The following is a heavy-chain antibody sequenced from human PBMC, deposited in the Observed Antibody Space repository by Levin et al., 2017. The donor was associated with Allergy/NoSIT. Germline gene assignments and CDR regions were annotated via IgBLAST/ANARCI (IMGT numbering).Heavy chain of an antibody. V-gene: IGHV4-39*07. Sequence: SSETLSLTCTVSGASISSSPYCWGWVRQPPGKGLEWIGTIYNSGSTYSNPSLKSRVTISVDTSKNQFSLKLSSVTTADTAVYYCARGKGYSSSRVAFDIWGQGTMVTVSS. D-gene: IGHD6-13*01. CDR2: IYNSGST. J-gene: IGHJ3*02. CDR1: GASISSSPYC. CDR3: ARGKGYSSSRVAFDI.